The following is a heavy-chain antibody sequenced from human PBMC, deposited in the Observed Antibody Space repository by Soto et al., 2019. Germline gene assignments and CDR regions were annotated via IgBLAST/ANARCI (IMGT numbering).Heavy chain of an antibody. D-gene: IGHD6-19*01. CDR3: EREASSGWSGGDDAFDI. J-gene: IGHJ3*02. V-gene: IGHV3-53*01. Sequence: GGSLRLSCAASGFTVSTNYMSWVRQAPGEGPEWVSVIYSGGSTYYADSVKGRFTISRDNSKNTLYLQMNSLRAEDTAVYYCEREASSGWSGGDDAFDIWGQGTMVTVSS. CDR1: GFTVSTNY. CDR2: IYSGGST.